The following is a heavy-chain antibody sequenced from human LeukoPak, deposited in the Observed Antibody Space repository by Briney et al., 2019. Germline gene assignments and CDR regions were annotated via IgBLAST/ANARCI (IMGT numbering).Heavy chain of an antibody. CDR1: GFTFRSYW. D-gene: IGHD3-10*01. CDR3: ARDASSWFGELLYYFDY. V-gene: IGHV3-7*01. J-gene: IGHJ4*02. CDR2: IKQDGSEK. Sequence: PGGSLRLSCAASGFTFRSYWMSWVRQAPGKGLEWVANIKQDGSEKYYVDSVKGRFTISRDNAKNSLYLQMNSLRAEDTAVYYCARDASSWFGELLYYFDYWGQGTLVTVSS.